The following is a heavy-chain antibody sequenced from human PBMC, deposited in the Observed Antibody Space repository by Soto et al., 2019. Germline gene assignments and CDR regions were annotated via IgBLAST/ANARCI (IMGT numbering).Heavy chain of an antibody. V-gene: IGHV1-46*01. D-gene: IGHD2-21*02. J-gene: IGHJ4*02. CDR3: ARGGHVVVVPAALDY. CDR2: VNPSGGHT. Sequence: QVQLVQSGAEVKKPGASVKVSCKASGDTFTDYYIHWVRQAPGQGLEWMGTVNPSGGHTTYAQHFLGSIPMTSDTSTSPLYMALTSLTSEDTSIYSFARGGHVVVVPAALDYWGQGTLVTVSS. CDR1: GDTFTDYY.